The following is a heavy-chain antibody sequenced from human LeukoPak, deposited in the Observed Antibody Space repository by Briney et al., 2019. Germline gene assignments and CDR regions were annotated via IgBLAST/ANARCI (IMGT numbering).Heavy chain of an antibody. CDR1: GDTLTKLS. CDR3: GTGRSIFTLVA. D-gene: IGHD1-1*01. Sequence: ASVKVSCKVSGDTLTKLSMHWVRQAPGKGLEWMGHFDPEGGETIYAQKFQGRLTMTEDTSTNTAYMELSSLRSDDTAIYYCGTGRSIFTLVAWGQGTTVTVSS. CDR2: FDPEGGET. V-gene: IGHV1-24*01. J-gene: IGHJ6*02.